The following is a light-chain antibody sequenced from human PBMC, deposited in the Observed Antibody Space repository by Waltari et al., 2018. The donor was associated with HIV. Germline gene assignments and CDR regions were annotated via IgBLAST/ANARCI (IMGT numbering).Light chain of an antibody. CDR3: QHYNNWPLA. V-gene: IGKV3-15*01. Sequence: ERVMTQSPVTLSVSPGERATLSCRASQTVNHNLAWYQQKPGQAPRLLIYDASTRATGIPARCSGSGSGAEFTLTISSLQSEDFAVYYCQHYNNWPLAFGQGTKVEIK. CDR2: DAS. CDR1: QTVNHN. J-gene: IGKJ1*01.